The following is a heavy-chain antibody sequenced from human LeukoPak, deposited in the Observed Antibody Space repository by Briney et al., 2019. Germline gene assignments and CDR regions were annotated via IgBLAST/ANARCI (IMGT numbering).Heavy chain of an antibody. V-gene: IGHV3-64D*06. D-gene: IGHD6-19*01. CDR1: GFTFSSYA. J-gene: IGHJ4*02. CDR3: VKDTNNPGVAGGDY. Sequence: GALRLSCAASGFTFSSYAMSWVRQAPGKGLEYISSTSSNGGTTYYADSVRGRFTISRDNSKNTPYLQMNSLRTEDTAVYYCVKDTNNPGVAGGDYWGQGTLVTVSS. CDR2: TSSNGGTT.